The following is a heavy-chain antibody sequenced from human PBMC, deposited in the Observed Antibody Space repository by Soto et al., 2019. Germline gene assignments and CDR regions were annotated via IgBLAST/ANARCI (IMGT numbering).Heavy chain of an antibody. Sequence: SVKVSCKASGFTFTSSAFQWVRQARGQRLEWIGWIAVGSGYTNYAQRFQDRVTLTRDMSTATTYMELSCLTSEDTAIYYCAADATAWQQMVPSDYWGQGTLVTVSS. CDR2: IAVGSGYT. D-gene: IGHD2-8*01. CDR3: AADATAWQQMVPSDY. J-gene: IGHJ4*02. V-gene: IGHV1-58*01. CDR1: GFTFTSSA.